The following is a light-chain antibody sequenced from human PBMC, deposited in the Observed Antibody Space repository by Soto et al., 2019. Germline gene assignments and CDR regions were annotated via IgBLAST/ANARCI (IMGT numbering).Light chain of an antibody. J-gene: IGKJ2*01. CDR1: QSISGW. V-gene: IGKV1-5*01. CDR3: QQYNSYPYT. CDR2: DDS. Sequence: DIQMSQSPSTLSASVGDRVTITCRASQSISGWLAWDQQKPGKAPKLLIYDDSSLERGDPSRFSGSGSGTEFTLTISSLQPDDFAHYYCQQYNSYPYTFGQGTKLEIK.